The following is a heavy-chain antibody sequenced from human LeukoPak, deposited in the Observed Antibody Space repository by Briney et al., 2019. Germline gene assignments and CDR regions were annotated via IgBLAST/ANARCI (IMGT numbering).Heavy chain of an antibody. CDR1: GGSIGSYY. J-gene: IGHJ4*02. V-gene: IGHV4-59*01. D-gene: IGHD3-22*01. CDR2: IYYSGST. Sequence: SETLSLTCAVSGGSIGSYYWSWIRQPAGKGLEWIGDIYYSGSTNYNPSLKSRVIISADTSKNQFSLKLSSVTAADTAVYYCARGKCDRSAYCPPDYWGQGTLVTVPS. CDR3: ARGKCDRSAYCPPDY.